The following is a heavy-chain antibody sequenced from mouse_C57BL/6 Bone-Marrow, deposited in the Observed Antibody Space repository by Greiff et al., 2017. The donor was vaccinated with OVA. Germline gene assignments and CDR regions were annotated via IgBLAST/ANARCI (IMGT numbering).Heavy chain of an antibody. V-gene: IGHV5-17*01. CDR2: ISSGSSTI. CDR1: GFTFSDYG. CDR3: ARTGGYDGYFDV. Sequence: EVQLVESGGGLVKPGGSLKLSCAASGFTFSDYGMHWVRQAPEKGLEWVAYISSGSSTIYYADTVKGRFTISRDNAKNTLFLQMTSLRSEDTAMYYCARTGGYDGYFDVWGTGTTVTVSS. J-gene: IGHJ1*03. D-gene: IGHD2-2*01.